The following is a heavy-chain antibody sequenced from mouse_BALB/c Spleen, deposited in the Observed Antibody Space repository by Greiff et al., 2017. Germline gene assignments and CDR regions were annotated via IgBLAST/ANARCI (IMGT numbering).Heavy chain of an antibody. J-gene: IGHJ3*01. CDR1: GFTFSSFG. CDR3: AREGGLRPY. D-gene: IGHD2-4*01. CDR2: ISSGSSTI. V-gene: IGHV5-17*02. Sequence: EVNLVESGGGLVQPGGSRKLSCAASGFTFSSFGMHWVRQAPEKGLEWVAYISSGSSTIYYADTVKGRFTISRDNPKNTLFLQMTSLRSEDTAMYYCAREGGLRPYWGQGTLVTVSA.